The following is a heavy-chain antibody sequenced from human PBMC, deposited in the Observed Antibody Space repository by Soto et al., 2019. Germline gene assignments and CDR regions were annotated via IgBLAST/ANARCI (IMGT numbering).Heavy chain of an antibody. V-gene: IGHV3-74*01. CDR2: INSDGSST. D-gene: IGHD5-18*01. CDR1: GFTFSSYW. CDR3: ARGQLGYGMDV. J-gene: IGHJ6*02. Sequence: VGSLRLSCAASGFTFSSYWMHWVRQAPGKGLVWVSRINSDGSSTSYADSVKGRFTISRDNAKNTLYLQMNSLRAEDTAVYYCARGQLGYGMDVWGQGTTVTVSS.